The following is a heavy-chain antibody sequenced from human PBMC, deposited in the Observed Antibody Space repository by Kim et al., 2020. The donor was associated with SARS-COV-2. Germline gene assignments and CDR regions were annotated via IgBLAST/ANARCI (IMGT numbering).Heavy chain of an antibody. Sequence: SETLSLTCAVYGGSFSGYYWSWIRQPPGKGLEWIGEINHSGSTNYNPSLKSRVTISVDTSKNQFSLKLSSVTAADTAVYYCARSVRRVVVTGPAFDYWG. D-gene: IGHD3-22*01. CDR2: INHSGST. CDR1: GGSFSGYY. J-gene: IGHJ4*01. CDR3: ARSVRRVVVTGPAFDY. V-gene: IGHV4-34*01.